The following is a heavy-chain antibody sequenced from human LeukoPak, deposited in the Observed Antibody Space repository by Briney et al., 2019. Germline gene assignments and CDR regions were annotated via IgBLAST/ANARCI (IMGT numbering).Heavy chain of an antibody. CDR3: ARLPYYYGSGRIYFQH. D-gene: IGHD3-10*01. Sequence: KVGESLKISYKGSGYSFTSYWIGWVRQMPGKGLEWMGIIYPGDSDTRYSPSFQGQVTISADKSISTAYLQWSSLKASDTAMYYCARLPYYYGSGRIYFQHWGQGTLVTVSS. CDR1: GYSFTSYW. J-gene: IGHJ1*01. CDR2: IYPGDSDT. V-gene: IGHV5-51*01.